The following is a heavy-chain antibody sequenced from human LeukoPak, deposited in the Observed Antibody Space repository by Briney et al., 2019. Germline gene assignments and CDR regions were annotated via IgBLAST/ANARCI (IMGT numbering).Heavy chain of an antibody. J-gene: IGHJ4*02. D-gene: IGHD6-6*01. CDR1: GYTFPSYF. V-gene: IGHV1-46*01. CDR2: INPTGGST. Sequence: ASVKVSCKASGYTFPSYFMHWVRQAPGQGLEWMGIINPTGGSTTYTQKFQGRVTMTRDTSTSTVYMELSSLRSDDTAVYYCARTAARRFDYWGQGTLVTVSS. CDR3: ARTAARRFDY.